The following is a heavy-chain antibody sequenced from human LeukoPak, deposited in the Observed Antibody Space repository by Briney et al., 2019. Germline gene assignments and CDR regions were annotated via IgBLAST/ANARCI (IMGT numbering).Heavy chain of an antibody. J-gene: IGHJ4*02. CDR3: AGGYGSYSPDY. CDR2: ISSSGDTS. CDR1: GFTFSTFE. Sequence: GGSLRLSCAASGFTFSTFEMSWVRQAPGKGREWVSYISSSGDTSFYADSVRGRFTISRDNAKNSLFLQMNSLRVEDTALYFCAGGYGSYSPDYWGQGTRVTVS. V-gene: IGHV3-48*03. D-gene: IGHD1-26*01.